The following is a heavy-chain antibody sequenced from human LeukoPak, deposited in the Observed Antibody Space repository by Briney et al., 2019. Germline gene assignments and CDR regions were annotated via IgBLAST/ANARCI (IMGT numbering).Heavy chain of an antibody. Sequence: GRSLRLSCAASGFTFSNAWMSWVRQAPGKGLEWVGRIKSKTDGGTTDYAAPVKGRFTISRDDSKNTLYLQMNSLKTEDTAVYYCTTWPAAHLKFDYWGQGTLVTVSS. D-gene: IGHD2-2*01. CDR2: IKSKTDGGTT. CDR3: TTWPAAHLKFDY. J-gene: IGHJ4*02. CDR1: GFTFSNAW. V-gene: IGHV3-15*01.